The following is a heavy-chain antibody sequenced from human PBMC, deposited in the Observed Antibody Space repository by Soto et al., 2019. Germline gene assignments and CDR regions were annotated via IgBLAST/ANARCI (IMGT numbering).Heavy chain of an antibody. D-gene: IGHD3-10*01. J-gene: IGHJ6*02. Sequence: SQTLSLTCAVSGDSVSTNSAAWNWIRQSPSRGLEWLGRTYYRSKRYNDYAVSVKSRININADTSKNQISLQLNSVTPEDTAVYYCARAVPDYYYYGLDVWGQGTTVTVSS. V-gene: IGHV6-1*01. CDR1: GDSVSTNSAA. CDR2: TYYRSKRYN. CDR3: ARAVPDYYYYGLDV.